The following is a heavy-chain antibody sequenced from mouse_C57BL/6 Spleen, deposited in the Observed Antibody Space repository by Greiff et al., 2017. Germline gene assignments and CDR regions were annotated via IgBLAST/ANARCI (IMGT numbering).Heavy chain of an antibody. CDR3: ASSHGSSYFAY. J-gene: IGHJ3*01. CDR1: GYAFTNYL. CDR2: INPGSGGT. D-gene: IGHD1-1*01. V-gene: IGHV1-54*01. Sequence: QVQLQQSGAELVRPGTSVQVSCKASGYAFTNYLIEWVKQRPGQGLEWIGVINPGSGGTNYNEKFKGKATLTADKSSSTAYMQLSSLTSEDSAVYFCASSHGSSYFAYWGQGTLVTVSA.